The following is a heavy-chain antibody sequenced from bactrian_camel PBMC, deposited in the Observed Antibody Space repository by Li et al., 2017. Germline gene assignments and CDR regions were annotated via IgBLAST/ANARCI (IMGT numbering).Heavy chain of an antibody. V-gene: IGHV3S55*01. D-gene: IGHD3*01. CDR1: GSTYGNC. CDR2: LDTDDST. Sequence: VQLVESGGGSVQAGGSLTLAREFSGSTYGNCLGWFRQAPGKKREGVAALDTDDSTSYAASVKGRFTISKDNAKHTLYLQMDSLKPEDTAMYYCAATVSGGLWSLTPRDFGYWGQGTQVTVS. CDR3: AATVSGGLWSLTPRDFGY. J-gene: IGHJ6*01.